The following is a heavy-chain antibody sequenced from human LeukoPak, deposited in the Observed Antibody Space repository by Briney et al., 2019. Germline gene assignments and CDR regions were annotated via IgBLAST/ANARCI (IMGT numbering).Heavy chain of an antibody. CDR3: ARDFPRPDYYGSGSQPFDY. V-gene: IGHV1-69*01. Sequence: SVKVSCKASGGTFSSYAISWVRQAPGQGLEWMGGIIPIFGTANYAQKFQGRVTITADESTSTAYMELSSLRSEDTAVYYCARDFPRPDYYGSGSQPFDYWGQGTLVTVSS. CDR1: GGTFSSYA. CDR2: IIPIFGTA. J-gene: IGHJ4*02. D-gene: IGHD3-10*01.